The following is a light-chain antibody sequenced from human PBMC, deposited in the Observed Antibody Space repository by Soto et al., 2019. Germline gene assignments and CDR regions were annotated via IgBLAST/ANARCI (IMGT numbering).Light chain of an antibody. CDR1: QSVSKY. V-gene: IGKV3-20*01. J-gene: IGKJ1*01. CDR2: GAS. Sequence: EIVLTQSPGTLALSPGEGATLSCRASQSVSKYLAWYQQKPGQAPRLLIYGASSWATGIPDSFSGSGSGTDFTLTISRLEPEDFAVYYCQQYGGSPQTFGQGTKVEIK. CDR3: QQYGGSPQT.